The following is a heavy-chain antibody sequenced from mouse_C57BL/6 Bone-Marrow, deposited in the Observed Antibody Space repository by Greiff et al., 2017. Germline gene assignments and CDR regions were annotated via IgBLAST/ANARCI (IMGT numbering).Heavy chain of an antibody. Sequence: EVQLQQSGPELVKPGASVKIPCKASGYTFTDYNMAWVKQIHGKSLEWIGDINPNNGGTNYNQTFKGKATFTVDKSSSTAYLELRSLTSEDTAVYYCAIICYDYDWFAYWGQGTLVTVSA. CDR3: AIICYDYDWFAY. V-gene: IGHV1-18*01. CDR2: INPNNGGT. CDR1: GYTFTDYN. J-gene: IGHJ3*01. D-gene: IGHD2-4*01.